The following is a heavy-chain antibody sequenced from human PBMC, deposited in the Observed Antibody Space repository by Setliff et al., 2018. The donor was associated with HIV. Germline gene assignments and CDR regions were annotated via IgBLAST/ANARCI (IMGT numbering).Heavy chain of an antibody. CDR1: GYTFTGYH. Sequence: ASVKVSCKASGYTFTGYHMHWLRQAPGQGLEWMGRLTPHSGDTISADRFQGRLVMTTNTSTTTAFMELSSLRSDDTALYFCARGWGLWFGQLSILPLDPWGQGTLVTVSS. V-gene: IGHV1-2*02. D-gene: IGHD3-10*01. CDR2: LTPHSGDT. CDR3: ARGWGLWFGQLSILPLDP. J-gene: IGHJ5*02.